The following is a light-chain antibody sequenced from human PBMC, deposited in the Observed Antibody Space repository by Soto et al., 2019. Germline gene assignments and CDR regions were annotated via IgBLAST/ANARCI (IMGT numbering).Light chain of an antibody. CDR3: QQYRSSPLT. CDR1: QSVGSY. Sequence: EIVLTQSPGTLSLSPGERATLSYRASQSVGSYLAWYQQKPGQAPRLPISDTSSRATGIPDRFSGSGSGTDFTLTISRLQPEDFAVYYCQQYRSSPLTFGGGTKVDIK. V-gene: IGKV3-20*01. J-gene: IGKJ4*01. CDR2: DTS.